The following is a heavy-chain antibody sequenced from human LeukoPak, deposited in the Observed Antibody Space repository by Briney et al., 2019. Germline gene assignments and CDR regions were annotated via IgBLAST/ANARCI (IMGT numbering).Heavy chain of an antibody. V-gene: IGHV4-34*01. J-gene: IGHJ6*03. CDR3: ARDLGYYYYYYYMDV. CDR2: VNRWGST. Sequence: PSETLSLTCAVYGGSFSLYHWSWIRQSPGKGLEWIGEVNRWGSTNYNPSLKGRVTISVDTSKNQFSLKLSSVTAADTAVYYCARDLGYYYYYYYMDVWGKGTTVTVSS. CDR1: GGSFSLYH.